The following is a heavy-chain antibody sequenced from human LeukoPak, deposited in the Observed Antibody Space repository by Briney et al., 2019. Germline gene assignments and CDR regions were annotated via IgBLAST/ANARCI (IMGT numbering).Heavy chain of an antibody. Sequence: ASVKVSCKASGGTFSSYAISWVRQAPGQGLEWMGGIIPIFGTANYAQKFQGRVTITADKSTSTAYMELSSLRSEDTAVYYCAKVGATRPAELDYWGQGTLVTVSS. V-gene: IGHV1-69*06. CDR1: GGTFSSYA. CDR3: AKVGATRPAELDY. D-gene: IGHD1-26*01. CDR2: IIPIFGTA. J-gene: IGHJ4*02.